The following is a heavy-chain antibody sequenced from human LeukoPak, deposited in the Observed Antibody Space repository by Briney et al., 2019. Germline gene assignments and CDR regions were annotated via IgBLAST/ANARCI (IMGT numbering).Heavy chain of an antibody. CDR2: ISYDGSNK. V-gene: IGHV3-30-3*01. Sequence: EGSLRLSCAASGFTFSSYAMHWVRQAPGKGLEWVAVISYDGSNKYYADSVKGRFTISRDNSKNTLYLQMNSLRAEDTAVYYCARFRWELYGMDVWGQGTTVTVSS. CDR3: ARFRWELYGMDV. J-gene: IGHJ6*02. CDR1: GFTFSSYA. D-gene: IGHD1-26*01.